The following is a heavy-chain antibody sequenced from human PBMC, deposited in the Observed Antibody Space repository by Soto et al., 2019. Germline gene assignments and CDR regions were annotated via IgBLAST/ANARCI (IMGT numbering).Heavy chain of an antibody. CDR2: IHSTGNS. J-gene: IGHJ3*02. CDR1: GDSISTSY. CDR3: ARGPLELRFLEWLLFSRAFDI. V-gene: IGHV4-4*07. D-gene: IGHD3-3*01. Sequence: SETLSLTCSVSGDSISTSYWSWIRQPAEKRPEWIGRIHSTGNSHYNPSLRSRVSMSMDTSKKEIYLELTSVTAADTAVYYCARGPLELRFLEWLLFSRAFDIWGQGTMVTVSS.